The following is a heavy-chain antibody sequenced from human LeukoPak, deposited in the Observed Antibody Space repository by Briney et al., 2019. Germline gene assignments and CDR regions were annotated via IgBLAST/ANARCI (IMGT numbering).Heavy chain of an antibody. CDR2: ISSSSSYI. J-gene: IGHJ4*02. V-gene: IGHV3-21*01. Sequence: GGSLRLFCAASGFTFSSHSMHWVRQAPGKGLEWVSSISSSSSYIYCADSVKGRFTISRDNAKNSLYLQMNSLRAEDTAVYYCARDRQGGPCGERYFDYWGQGTLVTVSS. CDR3: ARDRQGGPCGERYFDY. D-gene: IGHD3-10*01. CDR1: GFTFSSHS.